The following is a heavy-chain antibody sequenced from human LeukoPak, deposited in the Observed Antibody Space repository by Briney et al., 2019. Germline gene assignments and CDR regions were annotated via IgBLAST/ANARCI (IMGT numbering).Heavy chain of an antibody. J-gene: IGHJ4*02. Sequence: PGGSLRLSCAASGFTFSNYAMSWVRQAPGKGLEWVSAISGSGGSTYYADSVKGRFTISRDNSKNTLYLQMNSLRAEDTAIYYCATYRQVLLSFESWGQGTLVTVSS. V-gene: IGHV3-23*01. CDR1: GFTFSNYA. D-gene: IGHD2-8*02. CDR2: ISGSGGST. CDR3: ATYRQVLLSFES.